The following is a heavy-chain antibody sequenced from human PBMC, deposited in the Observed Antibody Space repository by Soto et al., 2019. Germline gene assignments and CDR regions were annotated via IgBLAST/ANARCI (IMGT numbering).Heavy chain of an antibody. CDR1: GGFISGYY. CDR2: IFYSGST. D-gene: IGHD3-22*01. J-gene: IGHJ4*02. V-gene: IGHV4-59*01. Sequence: QVQVQESGPGLVKPSETLSLTCTVSGGFISGYYWSWIRQTPGKGLEWIGYIFYSGSTNYNPSLASRVTMSLDTSKSQFSLKLSSVTAADTAVYYCARGRDSSGYVPFCDYWGQGTLVTVSS. CDR3: ARGRDSSGYVPFCDY.